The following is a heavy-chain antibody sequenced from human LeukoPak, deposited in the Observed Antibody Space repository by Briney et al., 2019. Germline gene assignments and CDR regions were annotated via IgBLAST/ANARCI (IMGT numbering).Heavy chain of an antibody. D-gene: IGHD2-2*01. CDR2: IYHSGST. CDR3: ARHPYCSSTSCSKNWFDP. CDR1: GYSISSGYY. Sequence: SETLSLTCAVSGYSISSGYYGGCIRQPPGKGLEWIGIIYHSGSTYYNPSLKSRVTISVDTSKNQFALKLSSVTAADTAVYYCARHPYCSSTSCSKNWFDPWGQGTLVTVSS. J-gene: IGHJ5*02. V-gene: IGHV4-38-2*01.